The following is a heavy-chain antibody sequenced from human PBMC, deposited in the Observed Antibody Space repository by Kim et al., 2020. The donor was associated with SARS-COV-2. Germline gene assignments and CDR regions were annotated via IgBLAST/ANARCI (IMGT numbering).Heavy chain of an antibody. CDR2: INNSGST. D-gene: IGHD2-8*01. Sequence: SETLSLTCAVYGGSFSGYYWSWIRQPPGKGLEWIGEINNSGSTNYNPSLKSRVTISVDTSKNQFSLKLSSVTAADTAVYYCARGTRQCISRHDYYYMDVWGKGTTVTVSS. J-gene: IGHJ6*03. CDR3: ARGTRQCISRHDYYYMDV. V-gene: IGHV4-34*01. CDR1: GGSFSGYY.